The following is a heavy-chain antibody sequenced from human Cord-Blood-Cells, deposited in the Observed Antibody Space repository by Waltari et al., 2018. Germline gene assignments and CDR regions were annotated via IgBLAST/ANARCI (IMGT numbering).Heavy chain of an antibody. CDR1: GYTFTGYY. D-gene: IGHD5-12*01. Sequence: QVQLVQSGAEVKKPGASVKVSCKASGYTFTGYYMHWVRQAPGQGLEWMGRINPRSGGKNYAQKFKGRVNMTRDTSISTAYMELSRLRSDDTAVYYCARDRGGYDIDYWGQGTLVTVSS. CDR3: ARDRGGYDIDY. V-gene: IGHV1-2*02. J-gene: IGHJ4*02. CDR2: INPRSGGK.